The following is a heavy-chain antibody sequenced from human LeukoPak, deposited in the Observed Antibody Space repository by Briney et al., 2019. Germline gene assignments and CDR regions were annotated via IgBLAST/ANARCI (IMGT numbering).Heavy chain of an antibody. CDR2: ISGSGAST. CDR1: GFTFSSYA. CDR3: AKGRGSCKDFDM. J-gene: IGHJ3*02. D-gene: IGHD2-15*01. V-gene: IGHV3-23*01. Sequence: GGSLRLSCAASGFTFSSYAMNWVRQAPGKGLEWVSGISGSGASTYYADSVKGRFTISSDNSKNTMYVQMNRLRADDTAVYYCAKGRGSCKDFDMWGQGTTVTVSS.